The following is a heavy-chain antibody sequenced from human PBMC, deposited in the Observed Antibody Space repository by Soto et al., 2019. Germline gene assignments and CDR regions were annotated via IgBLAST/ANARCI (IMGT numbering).Heavy chain of an antibody. D-gene: IGHD1-1*01. CDR2: IDYSGST. CDR1: GGAISSGGYY. Sequence: SETLSLTCTVSGGAISSGGYYWGWIRQHPGKGLEWMGYIDYSGSTYDNPSLKSRGIISVDTAKNQFSLKLSSVTAADTAVYYCSRGGDAYKAGNYWGKGTLVTVS. J-gene: IGHJ4*02. V-gene: IGHV4-31*03. CDR3: SRGGDAYKAGNY.